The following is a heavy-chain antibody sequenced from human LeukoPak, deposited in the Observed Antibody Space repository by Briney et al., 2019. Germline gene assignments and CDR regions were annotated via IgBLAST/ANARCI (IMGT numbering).Heavy chain of an antibody. V-gene: IGHV3-53*01. J-gene: IGHJ4*02. CDR3: ARATTTRTRFYY. D-gene: IGHD4-17*01. Sequence: GGSLRLSCAASGFTVSSNYMSWVRQAPGKGLEWVSVIYSGGSTYYADSVKGRFTISRDNSKNTLYLQMNSLRDEDTAVYFCARATTTRTRFYYWGQGTLVTVSS. CDR1: GFTVSSNY. CDR2: IYSGGST.